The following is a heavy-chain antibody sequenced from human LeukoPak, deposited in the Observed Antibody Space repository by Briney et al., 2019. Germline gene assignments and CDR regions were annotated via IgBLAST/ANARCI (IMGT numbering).Heavy chain of an antibody. CDR2: IWYDGSNK. CDR3: AKDASYYDILTGPTLYYYYYMDV. CDR1: GFTFSSYG. V-gene: IGHV3-33*06. Sequence: PGGSLRLSCAASGFTFSSYGMHWVRQAPGKGLEWVAVIWYDGSNKYYADSVKGRFTISRDNSKNTLYLQMNSLRAEDTAVYYCAKDASYYDILTGPTLYYYYYMDVWGKGTTVTVSS. J-gene: IGHJ6*03. D-gene: IGHD3-9*01.